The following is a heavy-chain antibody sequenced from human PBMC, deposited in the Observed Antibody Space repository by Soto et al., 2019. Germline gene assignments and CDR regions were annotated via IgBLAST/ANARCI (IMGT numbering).Heavy chain of an antibody. J-gene: IGHJ6*02. CDR3: ARDSRAYYDFWSGYYGDYYYYGMDV. CDR2: IIPIFGTA. CDR1: GGTFSSYA. Sequence: GASVKVSFKASGGTFSSYAISWVRQAPGQGLEWMGGIIPIFGTANYAQKFQGRVTITADESTSTAYMELSSLRSEDTAVYYCARDSRAYYDFWSGYYGDYYYYGMDVWGQGTTVTVSS. V-gene: IGHV1-69*13. D-gene: IGHD3-3*01.